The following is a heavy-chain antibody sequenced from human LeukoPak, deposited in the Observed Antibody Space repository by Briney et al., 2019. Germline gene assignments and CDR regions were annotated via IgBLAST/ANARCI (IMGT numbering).Heavy chain of an antibody. CDR1: GYTLTELS. V-gene: IGHV1-24*01. D-gene: IGHD1-26*01. J-gene: IGHJ4*02. CDR2: FDPEDGET. Sequence: ASVKVSCKVSGYTLTELSMHWVRQAPGKGLEWMGGFDPEDGETIYAQKFQGRVTMTEDTSTDTAYMELSSLRSEDTAVYYCATGIVGATDMDYWGQGTLVTVSS. CDR3: ATGIVGATDMDY.